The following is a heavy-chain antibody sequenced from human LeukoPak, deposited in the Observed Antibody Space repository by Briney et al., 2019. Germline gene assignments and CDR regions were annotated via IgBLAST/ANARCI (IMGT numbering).Heavy chain of an antibody. CDR1: GGSISSSSYY. CDR3: ARHQAYYDFWSGYYTGGSFDP. J-gene: IGHJ5*02. Sequence: SETLSLTCTVSGGSISSSSYYWGWIRQPPGKGLEWIGSIYYSGSTYYNPSLKSRVTISVDTSKNQFSLKLSSVTAADTAVYYCARHQAYYDFWSGYYTGGSFDPWGQGTLVTVSS. V-gene: IGHV4-39*01. D-gene: IGHD3-3*01. CDR2: IYYSGST.